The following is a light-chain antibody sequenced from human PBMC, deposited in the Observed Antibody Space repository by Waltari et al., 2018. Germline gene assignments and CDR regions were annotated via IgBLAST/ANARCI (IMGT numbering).Light chain of an antibody. CDR2: DAS. J-gene: IGKJ1*01. CDR1: QSVSRT. CDR3: QKYGTLPAT. V-gene: IGKV3-20*01. Sequence: EIVLTQSPGTLSLSPGDRATLSCRASQSVSRTLAWYQQKPGQPPRLLIYDASTEATGIPDRVSGSGSGTDFSLTSSRLEPEDFAVYYCQKYGTLPATFGQGTKVEIK.